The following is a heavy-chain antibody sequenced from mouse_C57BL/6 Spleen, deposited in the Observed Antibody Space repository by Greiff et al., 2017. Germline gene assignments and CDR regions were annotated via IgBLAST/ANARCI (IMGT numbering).Heavy chain of an antibody. J-gene: IGHJ3*01. V-gene: IGHV1-59*01. CDR1: GYTFTSYW. Sequence: QVQLQQPGAELVRPGTSVKLSCKASGYTFTSYWMHWVKQRPGQGLEWIGVIDPSASYTNYNQKFKGKATLTVDTSSSTAYMQLSSLTSEDSAVYYCAREGAWGFAYWGQGTLVTVSA. CDR3: AREGAWGFAY. CDR2: IDPSASYT. D-gene: IGHD4-1*01.